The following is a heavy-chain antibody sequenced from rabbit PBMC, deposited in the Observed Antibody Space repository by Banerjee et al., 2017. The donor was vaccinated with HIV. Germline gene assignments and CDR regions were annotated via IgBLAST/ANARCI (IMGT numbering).Heavy chain of an antibody. D-gene: IGHD6-1*01. V-gene: IGHV1S45*01. Sequence: QEQLEESGGDLVKPEGSLTLTCTASGFTVSGSFWICWVRQAPGKGLEWIGCIYTGNGYTYYASWAKGRFTISKTSSTTVTLQMTSLTAADTATYFCAREVGYGYAFGLWGPGTLVTVS. CDR3: AREVGYGYAFGL. CDR2: IYTGNGYT. CDR1: GFTVSGSFW. J-gene: IGHJ4*01.